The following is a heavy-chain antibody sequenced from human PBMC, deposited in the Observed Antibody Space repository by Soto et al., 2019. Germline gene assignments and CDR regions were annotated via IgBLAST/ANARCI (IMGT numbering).Heavy chain of an antibody. CDR3: ASRIIQLWLEGYYYGMDV. V-gene: IGHV1-69*06. J-gene: IGHJ6*02. CDR1: GGTFSSYA. CDR2: IIPIFGTA. D-gene: IGHD5-18*01. Sequence: SVKVSCKASGGTFSSYAISWVRQAPGQGLEWMGGIIPIFGTANYAQKFQGRVTITADKSTSTAYMELSSLRSEDTAVYYCASRIIQLWLEGYYYGMDVWGQGTTVTVS.